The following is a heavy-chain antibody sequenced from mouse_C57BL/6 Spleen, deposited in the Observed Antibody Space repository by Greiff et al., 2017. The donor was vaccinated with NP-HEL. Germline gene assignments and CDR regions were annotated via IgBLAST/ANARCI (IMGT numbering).Heavy chain of an antibody. Sequence: QVQLQQPGAELVKPGASVKMSCKASGYTFTSYWITWVKQRPGQGLEWIGDIYPGSGSTNYNEKFKSKATLNVDTSSSTAYMQLSSLTSEDSAVYYCARSGGNYVRFDYWGQGTTLTVSS. D-gene: IGHD2-1*01. CDR3: ARSGGNYVRFDY. J-gene: IGHJ2*01. V-gene: IGHV1-55*01. CDR2: IYPGSGST. CDR1: GYTFTSYW.